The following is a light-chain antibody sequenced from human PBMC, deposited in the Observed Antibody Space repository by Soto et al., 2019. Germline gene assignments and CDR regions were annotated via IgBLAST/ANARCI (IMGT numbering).Light chain of an antibody. Sequence: DIQMTQSPSTLSASVGDRVTITCRASQSVSSWWAWYQQKPGKAPKLLIYKGSSLESWVPSRFSGSGSGTEFTLTISSLQPDEFATYYCQQYNSYWTFGQGTKVEIK. V-gene: IGKV1-5*03. CDR3: QQYNSYWT. J-gene: IGKJ1*01. CDR2: KGS. CDR1: QSVSSW.